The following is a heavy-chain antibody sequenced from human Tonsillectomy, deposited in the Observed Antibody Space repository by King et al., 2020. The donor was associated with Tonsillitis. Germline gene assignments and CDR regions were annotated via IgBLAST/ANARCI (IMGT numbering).Heavy chain of an antibody. V-gene: IGHV3-53*04. CDR3: ARRYSTAWAMDN. CDR1: GFTVSSNY. D-gene: IGHD6-19*01. CDR2: IYSGSGT. J-gene: IGHJ4*02. Sequence: DVQLVESGGGLVQPGGSLRLSCAASGFTVSSNYMTWVRQAPGKGLEWVSVIYSGSGTYYADSVKGRFTISRHISENTLYLQMNNLRPEDTAAYYCARRYSTAWAMDNWGQGTLVTVSS.